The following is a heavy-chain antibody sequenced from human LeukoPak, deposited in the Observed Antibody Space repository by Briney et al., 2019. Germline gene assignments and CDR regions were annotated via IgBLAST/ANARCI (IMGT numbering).Heavy chain of an antibody. Sequence: PSETLSLTCAVYGGSFSGYYWSWIRQPPGKGLEWIGEINHSGSTNYNPSLKSRVTISVDTSKKQFSLKLSSVTAADTAVYYCASWAYGGNRGGFDPWGQGTLVTVSS. CDR2: INHSGST. D-gene: IGHD4-23*01. V-gene: IGHV4-34*01. CDR3: ASWAYGGNRGGFDP. CDR1: GGSFSGYY. J-gene: IGHJ5*02.